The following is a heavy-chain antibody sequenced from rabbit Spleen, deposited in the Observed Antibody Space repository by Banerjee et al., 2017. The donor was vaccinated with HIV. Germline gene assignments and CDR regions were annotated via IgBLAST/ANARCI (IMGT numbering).Heavy chain of an antibody. CDR3: ARDTGSSFSSYGMDL. D-gene: IGHD8-1*01. CDR1: GVSLSSSSY. V-gene: IGHV1S45*01. CDR2: IDIGSSGFT. Sequence: QEQLVESGGGLVKPGASLTLTCTASGVSLSSSSYMCWVRQAPGKGLEWIACIDIGSSGFTYFATWAKGRFTCSKTSSTTVTLQMTSLTAADTATYFCARDTGSSFSSYGMDLWGPGTLVTVS. J-gene: IGHJ6*01.